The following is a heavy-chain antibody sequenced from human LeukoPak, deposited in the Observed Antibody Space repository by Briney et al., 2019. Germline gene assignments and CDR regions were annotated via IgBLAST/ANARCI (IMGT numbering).Heavy chain of an antibody. J-gene: IGHJ4*02. CDR1: GFTFSSYA. Sequence: GRSLRLSCAASGFTFSSYAMHWVRQAPGKGLEWVAVISYDGSNKYYADSVKGRFTISRDNSENTLYLQMNSLRAEDTAVYYCAKATGYLLWGQGTLVTVSS. CDR3: AKATGYLL. D-gene: IGHD1-14*01. V-gene: IGHV3-30*04. CDR2: ISYDGSNK.